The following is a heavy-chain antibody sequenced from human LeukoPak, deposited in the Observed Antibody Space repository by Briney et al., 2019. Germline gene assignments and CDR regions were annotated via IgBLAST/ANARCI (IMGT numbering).Heavy chain of an antibody. J-gene: IGHJ6*03. CDR3: ARGGSYYYYYYMDV. Sequence: ASVEVSCKASGYTFTSYDINWVRQATGQGLEWMGWMNPNSGNTGYAQKFQGRVAITRNTSISTAYMELSSLRSEDTAVYYCARGGSYYYYYYMDVWGKGTTVTVSS. CDR1: GYTFTSYD. D-gene: IGHD3-10*01. V-gene: IGHV1-8*03. CDR2: MNPNSGNT.